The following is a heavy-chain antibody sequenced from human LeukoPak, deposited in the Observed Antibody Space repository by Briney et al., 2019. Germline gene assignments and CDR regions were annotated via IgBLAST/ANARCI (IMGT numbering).Heavy chain of an antibody. Sequence: PGGSLRLSCAASGFTFSSYSTNWVRQAPGKGLEWVSFINPRSTSTYYSDSVRGRFAISRDDAKNSLYLQMNSLRGEDTAVYYCTRSRPVGGITFDNWGQGTLVTVSS. CDR3: TRSRPVGGITFDN. V-gene: IGHV3-48*04. J-gene: IGHJ4*02. CDR2: INPRSTST. D-gene: IGHD3-16*01. CDR1: GFTFSSYS.